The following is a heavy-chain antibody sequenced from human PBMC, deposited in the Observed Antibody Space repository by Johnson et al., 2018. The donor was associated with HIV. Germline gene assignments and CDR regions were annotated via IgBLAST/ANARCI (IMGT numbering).Heavy chain of an antibody. CDR2: ITGSGGST. J-gene: IGHJ3*02. D-gene: IGHD2-8*02. V-gene: IGHV3-53*01. Sequence: VQLVESGGGLIQPGGSLRLSCAASGFTVSSNYMSWVRQAPGKGLEWVSSITGSGGSTYYADSVKGRCTISRDNSKNTLYLQMNSLKTEDTAVYYCVTECVYWWCLNAFDIWGQGTMVTVSS. CDR1: GFTVSSNY. CDR3: VTECVYWWCLNAFDI.